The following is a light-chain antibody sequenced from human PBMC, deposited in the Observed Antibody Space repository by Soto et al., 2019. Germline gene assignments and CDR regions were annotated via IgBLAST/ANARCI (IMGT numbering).Light chain of an antibody. CDR3: QQYNSYST. CDR1: QSISSW. CDR2: DAS. J-gene: IGKJ5*01. V-gene: IGKV1-5*01. Sequence: DIQMTQSPSTLSASVGARVTITCRASQSISSWLAWYQQKPGKAPKIRIYDASSLESGVPSRLSGSGSGTEFTLTISSMQADDFATYYCQQYNSYSTFGQGTRLEIK.